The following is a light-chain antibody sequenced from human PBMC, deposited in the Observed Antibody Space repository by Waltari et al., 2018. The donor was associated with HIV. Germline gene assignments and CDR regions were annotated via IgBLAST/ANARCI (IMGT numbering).Light chain of an antibody. J-gene: IGLJ3*02. CDR3: ASWDNSLSVWV. CDR2: RDV. Sequence: QSVLTQPPSVSATPGQRVTISCSGSTSNIGSNYIYWYQQFLGRAPKLLIYRDVQRPSGVPDRFAGSKSDTSASLAISGLRSEDEADYYCASWDNSLSVWVFGGGTKLTVL. CDR1: TSNIGSNY. V-gene: IGLV1-47*01.